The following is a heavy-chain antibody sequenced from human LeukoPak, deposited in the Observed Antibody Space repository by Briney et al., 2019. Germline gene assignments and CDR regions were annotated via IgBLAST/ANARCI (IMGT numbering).Heavy chain of an antibody. CDR3: AKSRSGSANWALQIFDN. V-gene: IGHV3-23*01. D-gene: IGHD1-1*01. CDR1: GFTFSSYA. CDR2: ISGSGGST. Sequence: PGGSLRLACAASGFTFSSYAMSWVRQAPGKGLEWVSAISGSGGSTYYADSVKGRSTISRDNSKNTLYLQMNSLRAEDTAVYFCAKSRSGSANWALQIFDNWGQGTLVTVSS. J-gene: IGHJ4*02.